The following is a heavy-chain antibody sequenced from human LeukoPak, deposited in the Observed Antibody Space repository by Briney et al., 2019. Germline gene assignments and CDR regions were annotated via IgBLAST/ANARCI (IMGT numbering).Heavy chain of an antibody. D-gene: IGHD5-18*01. CDR3: SRGSGISYGGIDY. J-gene: IGHJ4*02. V-gene: IGHV1-2*02. CDR2: ILPIRGDT. CDR1: GYTFSGYA. Sequence: ASVKVSCKASGYTFSGYAMSWVRQAPGQGLEWMGWILPIRGDTKYAQKFLGRVTLTRDTSTTIVYMELKWLTSDDTAVYYCSRGSGISYGGIDYWGQGTLVTVSS.